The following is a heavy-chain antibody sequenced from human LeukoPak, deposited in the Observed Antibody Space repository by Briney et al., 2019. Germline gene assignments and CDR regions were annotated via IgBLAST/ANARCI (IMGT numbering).Heavy chain of an antibody. CDR3: ARDRPYYYDSSGYPKIDY. CDR2: ISAYNGNT. Sequence: GASVKVSCKASGYTFTSYGISWVRQAPGQGLEWMGWISAYNGNTNYAQKLQGRVTMTTDTSTSTAYMELRSLRSDDTAVYYCARDRPYYYDSSGYPKIDYWGQGTLVTVSS. CDR1: GYTFTSYG. J-gene: IGHJ4*02. V-gene: IGHV1-18*01. D-gene: IGHD3-22*01.